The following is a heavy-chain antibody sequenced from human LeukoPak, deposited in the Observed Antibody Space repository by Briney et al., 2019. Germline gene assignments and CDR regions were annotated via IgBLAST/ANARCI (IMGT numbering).Heavy chain of an antibody. CDR2: INPNSGGT. J-gene: IGHJ4*02. CDR3: ASGIRYSSSWYPH. Sequence: EASVKVSCKASAYTFTGYYMHWVRQAPGQGLEWMGWINPNSGGTNYAQKFQGRVTMTRDTSISTAYMELSRLRSDDTAVYYCASGIRYSSSWYPHWGQGTLVTVSS. CDR1: AYTFTGYY. D-gene: IGHD6-13*01. V-gene: IGHV1-2*02.